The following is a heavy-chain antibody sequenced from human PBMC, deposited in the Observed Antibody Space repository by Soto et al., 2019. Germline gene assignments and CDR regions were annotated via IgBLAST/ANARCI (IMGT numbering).Heavy chain of an antibody. D-gene: IGHD1-26*01. CDR2: IYYSGST. J-gene: IGHJ4*02. CDR1: GGSISSGGYY. CDR3: ARAVPYSGSTGAGGFDY. V-gene: IGHV4-31*03. Sequence: QVQLQESGPGLVKPSQTLSLTCTVSGGSISSGGYYWSWIRQHPGKGLECIGYIYYSGSTYYNPSLKSRVTISVDTSKNQFSLKLSSVTAADTAVYYCARAVPYSGSTGAGGFDYWGQGTLVTVSS.